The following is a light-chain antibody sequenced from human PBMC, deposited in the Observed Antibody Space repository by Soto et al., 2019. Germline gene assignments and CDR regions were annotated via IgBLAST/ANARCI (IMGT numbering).Light chain of an antibody. CDR3: QQYGSSSYT. Sequence: EIVLTQSPGTLSLSPGERATLSCRASQSLSSSYIAWYQQKPGQAPGLLIYGASSRATGIPDRFSGSGSGTDFTLTISRLEPEDFAVYYCQQYGSSSYTFGQGTKLEIK. CDR1: QSLSSSY. V-gene: IGKV3-20*01. J-gene: IGKJ2*01. CDR2: GAS.